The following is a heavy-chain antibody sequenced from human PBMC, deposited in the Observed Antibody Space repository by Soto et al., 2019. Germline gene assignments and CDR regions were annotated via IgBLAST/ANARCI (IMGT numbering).Heavy chain of an antibody. CDR3: ARIAVVPSALDP. D-gene: IGHD2-2*01. V-gene: IGHV4-4*02. J-gene: IGHJ5*02. CDR1: GVSISSSHW. Sequence: SETLSLTCDVSGVSISSSHWWCWLHQPPGKGLEWIGEVYHSGSANYNPSLKSRVSMSVDKSKSQFSLRLRSVTAADTALYYCARIAVVPSALDPWGQGTLVTVSS. CDR2: VYHSGSA.